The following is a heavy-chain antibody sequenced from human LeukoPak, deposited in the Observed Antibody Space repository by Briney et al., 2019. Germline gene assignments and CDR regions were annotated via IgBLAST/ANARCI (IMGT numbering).Heavy chain of an antibody. D-gene: IGHD1-26*01. V-gene: IGHV4-38-2*01. CDR1: GYSISSGYY. CDR3: ATGWILGATLTY. Sequence: PSETLSLTCAVSGYSISSGYYWGWIRQPPGKGLEWIGTIFHSGNTYYNPSLKSRVTISVDTSKNQFSVKVSSVTAADTAVYYCATGWILGATLTYWGQGTLVTVSS. CDR2: IFHSGNT. J-gene: IGHJ4*02.